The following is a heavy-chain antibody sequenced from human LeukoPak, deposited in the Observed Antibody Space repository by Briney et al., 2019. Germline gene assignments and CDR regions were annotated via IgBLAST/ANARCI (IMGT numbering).Heavy chain of an antibody. Sequence: SVKVSCKASGGTFSSYAISWVRQAPGQGLEWMGGIIPIFGTANYAQKFQGRVTITADKSTSTAYMELRSLRSDDTAVYYCARGRVHRYYYDSSGYYGGAFDIWGQGTMVTVSS. CDR1: GGTFSSYA. CDR3: ARGRVHRYYYDSSGYYGGAFDI. V-gene: IGHV1-69*06. J-gene: IGHJ3*02. CDR2: IIPIFGTA. D-gene: IGHD3-22*01.